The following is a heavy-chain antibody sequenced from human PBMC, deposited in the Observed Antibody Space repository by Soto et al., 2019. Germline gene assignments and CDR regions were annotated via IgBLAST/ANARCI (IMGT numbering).Heavy chain of an antibody. CDR1: GGTFSSYT. J-gene: IGHJ6*03. CDR3: ASGPLYYYMDV. CDR2: IIPILGIA. V-gene: IGHV1-69*02. Sequence: SVKVSCKASGGTFSSYTISWVLQAPGQGLEWMGRIIPILGIANYAQKFQGRVTITADKSTSTAYMELSSLRSEDTAVYYCASGPLYYYMDVWGKGTTVTVSS.